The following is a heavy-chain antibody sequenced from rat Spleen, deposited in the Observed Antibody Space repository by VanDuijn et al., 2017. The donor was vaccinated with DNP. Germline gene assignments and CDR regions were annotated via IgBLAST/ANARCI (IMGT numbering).Heavy chain of an antibody. D-gene: IGHD4-2*01. CDR3: ARQDWYFDY. J-gene: IGHJ2*01. CDR2: ISTSGGST. V-gene: IGHV5-25*01. Sequence: EVQLVESGGGLVQPGRSLKLSCAASGFTFSNYDMAWVRQAPTKGLEWVASISTSGGSTYYRDSVKGRFTVSRDNAKSTLYLQMDSLRSEDTATYYCARQDWYFDYWGQGVMVTVSS. CDR1: GFTFSNYD.